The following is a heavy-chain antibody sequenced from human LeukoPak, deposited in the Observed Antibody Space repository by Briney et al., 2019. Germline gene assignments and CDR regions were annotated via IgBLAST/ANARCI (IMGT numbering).Heavy chain of an antibody. CDR3: ARGDPGDYGMDV. CDR2: IYYSGST. Sequence: PSESLSLTCTVSGGSISSYYRSWIRQPPGKGLEWIGYIYYSGSTTYNPSLKSRVTISVDTSKNQFSLKVSSVTAADTAVYYCARGDPGDYGMDVWGQGTTVTVSS. J-gene: IGHJ6*02. V-gene: IGHV4-59*01. CDR1: GGSISSYY.